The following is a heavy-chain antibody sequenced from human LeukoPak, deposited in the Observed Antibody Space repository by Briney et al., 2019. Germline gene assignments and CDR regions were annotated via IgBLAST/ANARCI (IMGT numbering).Heavy chain of an antibody. CDR1: GGSISSYY. Sequence: SETLSLTCTVSGGSISSYYWSWIRQPPGKGLEWIGYIYYSGSTNYNPSLKSRVTISVDTSKNQFFLKLSSVTAADTAVYYCARERYCSSTSCSDYWGQGTLVTVSS. J-gene: IGHJ4*02. CDR2: IYYSGST. CDR3: ARERYCSSTSCSDY. D-gene: IGHD2-2*01. V-gene: IGHV4-59*12.